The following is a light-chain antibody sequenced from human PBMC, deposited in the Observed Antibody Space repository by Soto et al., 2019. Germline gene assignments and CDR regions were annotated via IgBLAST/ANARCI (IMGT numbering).Light chain of an antibody. Sequence: EIVLTQSPGTLSLSPGERATLSCRASQSVSSSYLAWYQQKPGQAPRLLIYGASSRATGIPDRFSGSGSGTDFTLTISRMAPEDFAVYYCQQYGSSLLFGGGTKVDIK. CDR3: QQYGSSLL. CDR2: GAS. V-gene: IGKV3-20*01. J-gene: IGKJ4*01. CDR1: QSVSSSY.